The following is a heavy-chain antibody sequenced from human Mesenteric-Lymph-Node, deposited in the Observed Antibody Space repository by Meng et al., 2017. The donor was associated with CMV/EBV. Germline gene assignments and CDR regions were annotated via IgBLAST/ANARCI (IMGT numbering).Heavy chain of an antibody. D-gene: IGHD1-14*01. CDR3: ATTRRGWDAFDI. Sequence: TVSGGSISSSSYYWGWIRQPPGKGLEWIGSIYYSGSTYYNPSLKSRVTISVDTSKNQFSLKLSSVTAADTAVYYCATTRRGWDAFDIWGQGTMVTVSS. CDR1: GGSISSSSYY. CDR2: IYYSGST. V-gene: IGHV4-39*01. J-gene: IGHJ3*02.